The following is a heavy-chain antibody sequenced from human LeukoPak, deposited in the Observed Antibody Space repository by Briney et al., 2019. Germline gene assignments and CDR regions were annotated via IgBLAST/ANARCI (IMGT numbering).Heavy chain of an antibody. CDR2: ISGSGGST. D-gene: IGHD3-9*01. CDR3: AKDYDILTGYFDY. Sequence: QPGGSLRLSCAASGFSFSSYAMSWVRQAPGKGLEWVSAISGSGGSTYYADSVKGRSTISRDNSKNTLYLQMNSLRAEDTAVYYCAKDYDILTGYFDYWGQGTLATVSS. J-gene: IGHJ4*02. CDR1: GFSFSSYA. V-gene: IGHV3-23*01.